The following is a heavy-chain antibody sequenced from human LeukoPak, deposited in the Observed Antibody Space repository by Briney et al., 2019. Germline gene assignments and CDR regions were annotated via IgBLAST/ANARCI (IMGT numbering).Heavy chain of an antibody. D-gene: IGHD2-2*02. Sequence: GASVRVSCKASGYTFTGYYMLWVRQAPGQGLEWMGCINPNSGGTNYAQTFQGRVTMTRDTSISTAYMELSRLRFDDTAVYYCARSVVPADILNNWFAPWGQGTLVTVSS. CDR3: ARSVVPADILNNWFAP. CDR2: INPNSGGT. CDR1: GYTFTGYY. J-gene: IGHJ5*02. V-gene: IGHV1-2*02.